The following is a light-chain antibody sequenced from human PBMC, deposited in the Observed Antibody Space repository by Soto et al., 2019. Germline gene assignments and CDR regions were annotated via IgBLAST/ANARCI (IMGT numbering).Light chain of an antibody. CDR1: QSVSSN. J-gene: IGKJ1*01. CDR3: QQYNNWPRT. CDR2: GAS. Sequence: IDMTQSPATLSVSPWERATLSCRASQSVSSNLAWYQQKPGQAPRLLIYGASTRATGIPARFSGSGSGTEFTLTISSLQSEDFAVYYCQQYNNWPRTFGQGTKVDIK. V-gene: IGKV3-15*01.